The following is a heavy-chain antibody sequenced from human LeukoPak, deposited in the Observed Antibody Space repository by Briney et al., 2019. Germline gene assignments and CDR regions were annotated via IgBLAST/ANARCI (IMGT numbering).Heavy chain of an antibody. Sequence: ASVKVSCKASGYTFTGYYMHWVRQAPGQGLEWMGWINPNSGGTNYAQKFQGRVTMTRDTSISTAYMELSRLRSDDTAVYYCARVEWELLGNAFDIWAKGQWSPSLQ. CDR2: INPNSGGT. J-gene: IGHJ3*02. V-gene: IGHV1-2*02. D-gene: IGHD1-26*01. CDR3: ARVEWELLGNAFDI. CDR1: GYTFTGYY.